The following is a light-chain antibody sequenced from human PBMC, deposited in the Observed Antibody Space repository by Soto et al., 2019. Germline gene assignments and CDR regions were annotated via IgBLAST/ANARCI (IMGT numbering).Light chain of an antibody. CDR3: QQYCSFPWT. J-gene: IGKJ1*01. CDR1: QSVSSSF. V-gene: IGKV3-20*01. Sequence: EIVLTQSPGTLSLSLGERATRSCWASQSVSSSFLAWYQQKPGEAPRPLIYGASSRAIGLPDRFSGSGSGTEFTLTISRRQPEDFAVYYCQQYCSFPWTCGQGTKLEIK. CDR2: GAS.